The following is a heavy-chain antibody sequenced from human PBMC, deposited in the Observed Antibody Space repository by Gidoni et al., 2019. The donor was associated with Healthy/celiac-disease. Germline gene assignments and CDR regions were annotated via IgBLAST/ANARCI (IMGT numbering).Heavy chain of an antibody. CDR2: IGAYNGNT. CDR1: GYTVTSYG. J-gene: IGHJ6*02. CDR3: ARNKGDDYAWRYYYYGMDV. Sequence: QVQLVQVGAEVKKPGASVKVYCKASGYTVTSYGISWVRQAPGQGLEWMGWIGAYNGNTNYSQKLQGRVTMTTDTSTSTAYMELRSLRSDDTAVYYCARNKGDDYAWRYYYYGMDVWGQGTTVTVSS. V-gene: IGHV1-18*01. D-gene: IGHD4-17*01.